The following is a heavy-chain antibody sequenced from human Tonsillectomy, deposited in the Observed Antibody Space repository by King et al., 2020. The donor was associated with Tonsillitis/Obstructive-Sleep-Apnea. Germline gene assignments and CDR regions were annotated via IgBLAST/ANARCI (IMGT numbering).Heavy chain of an antibody. D-gene: IGHD5-12*01. CDR3: ARARGYSALGY. Sequence: QLVPSGAEVKKPGASVKVSCKASGYTFTSYSVHWVRQAPGQRLEWMGWINAVNGDTKYSQRFQGRVTITRDTSASTAYMELSSLRSEDAAVYYCARARGYSALGYWGQGTLVTVSS. CDR1: GYTFTSYS. V-gene: IGHV1-3*02. CDR2: INAVNGDT. J-gene: IGHJ4*02.